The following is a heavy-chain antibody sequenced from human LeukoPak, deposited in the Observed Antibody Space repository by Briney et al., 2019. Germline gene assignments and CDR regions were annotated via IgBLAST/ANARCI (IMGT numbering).Heavy chain of an antibody. D-gene: IGHD3-10*01. CDR2: INHSGST. CDR3: ARASDVQDYGSGSPLIDY. CDR1: GGSFSGYY. J-gene: IGHJ4*02. Sequence: SETLSLTCAVYGGSFSGYYWSWIRQPPGKGLERIGEINHSGSTNYNPSLKSRVTISVDTSKNQFSLKLSSVTAADTAVYYCARASDVQDYGSGSPLIDYWGQGTLVTVSS. V-gene: IGHV4-34*01.